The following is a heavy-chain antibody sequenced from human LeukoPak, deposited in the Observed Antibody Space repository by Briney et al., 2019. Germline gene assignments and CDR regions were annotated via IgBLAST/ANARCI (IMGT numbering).Heavy chain of an antibody. D-gene: IGHD3-16*01. CDR3: ASTYYDYVWEDY. Sequence: SVKVSCKASGGTFSSYAISWVRQAPGQGLEWMGRIIPILGIANYTQKFQGRVTITADKSTSTAYMELSSLRSEDTAVYYCASTYYDYVWEDYWGQGTLVTVSS. CDR2: IIPILGIA. V-gene: IGHV1-69*04. CDR1: GGTFSSYA. J-gene: IGHJ4*02.